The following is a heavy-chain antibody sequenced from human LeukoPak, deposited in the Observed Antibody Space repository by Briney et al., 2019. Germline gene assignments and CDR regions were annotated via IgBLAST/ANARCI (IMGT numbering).Heavy chain of an antibody. Sequence: GGSLRLSCAASGFTFSDYYMSWIRQAPGKGLEWVSYITSSGSTIYYADSVKGRFTISRDNAKNSLYLQMNSLRAEDTAVYYCASFCSSTSCYGVNDAFDIWGQGTMVPVSS. CDR3: ASFCSSTSCYGVNDAFDI. D-gene: IGHD2-2*01. J-gene: IGHJ3*02. CDR2: ITSSGSTI. CDR1: GFTFSDYY. V-gene: IGHV3-11*01.